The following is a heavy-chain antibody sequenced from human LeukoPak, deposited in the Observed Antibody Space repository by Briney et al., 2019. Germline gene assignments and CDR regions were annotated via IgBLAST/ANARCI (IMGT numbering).Heavy chain of an antibody. Sequence: GRSLRLSCAASGFTFSSYARHWVRQAPGKGLEWVAVISYDGSNKYYADSVKGGFTISRENSKNTLYLQMTSLRAEYTAVYYCARARIAVAGTGNWFDPWGQGTLVTVSS. CDR2: ISYDGSNK. D-gene: IGHD6-19*01. J-gene: IGHJ5*02. CDR1: GFTFSSYA. CDR3: ARARIAVAGTGNWFDP. V-gene: IGHV3-30*04.